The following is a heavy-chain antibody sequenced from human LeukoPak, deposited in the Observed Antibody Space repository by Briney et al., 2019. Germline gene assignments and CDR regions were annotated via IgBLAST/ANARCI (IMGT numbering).Heavy chain of an antibody. Sequence: GGSLRLSCAASGFTFSNYWMRWVSHDPGKGLVWVSRIIRDGSSTSYADSVKGRFTISRDNAKNTLYLQMNSLRAEDTAVYYCARVSSGSYFGYYYYYMDVWGKGTTVTVSS. CDR2: IIRDGSST. CDR3: ARVSSGSYFGYYYYYMDV. CDR1: GFTFSNYW. D-gene: IGHD1-26*01. V-gene: IGHV3-74*01. J-gene: IGHJ6*03.